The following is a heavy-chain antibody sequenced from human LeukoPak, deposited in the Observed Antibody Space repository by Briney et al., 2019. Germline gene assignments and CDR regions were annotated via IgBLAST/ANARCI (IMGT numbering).Heavy chain of an antibody. CDR3: ARGTTGTYFDY. Sequence: PSETLSLTCAVSGGSFSGYYWSWIRQPPGKGLEWIWEINHSGSTNYNPSLKSRVTISVDTSKNQFSLKLSSVTAADTAVYYCARGTTGTYFDYWGQGTLVTVSS. CDR2: INHSGST. J-gene: IGHJ4*02. CDR1: GGSFSGYY. D-gene: IGHD1-1*01. V-gene: IGHV4-34*01.